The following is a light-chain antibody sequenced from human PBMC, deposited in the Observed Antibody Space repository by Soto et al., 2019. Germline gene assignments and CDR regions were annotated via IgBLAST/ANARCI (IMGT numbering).Light chain of an antibody. Sequence: EIGLTQSPATLSVSPGETATLSCRASRSVGRNLGWYQQRPGQAPRLIIYDTFNRATGIPARFSGSGSGIDFTLTISSLEPEDLAVYFCQQRADWITFGQGTRLEIK. CDR3: QQRADWIT. CDR1: RSVGRN. V-gene: IGKV3-11*01. CDR2: DTF. J-gene: IGKJ5*01.